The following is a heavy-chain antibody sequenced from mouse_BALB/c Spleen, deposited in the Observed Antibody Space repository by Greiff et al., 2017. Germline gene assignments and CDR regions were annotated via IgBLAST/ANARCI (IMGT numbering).Heavy chain of an antibody. CDR1: GFTFSSYA. CDR2: ISSGGST. Sequence: EVQGVESGGGLVKPGGSLKLSCAASGFTFSSYAMSWVRQTPEKRLEWVASISSGGSTYYPDSVKGRFTISRDNARNILYLQMSSLRSEDTAMYYCAREFITTATDYWGQGTTLTVSS. D-gene: IGHD1-2*01. V-gene: IGHV5-6-5*01. CDR3: AREFITTATDY. J-gene: IGHJ2*01.